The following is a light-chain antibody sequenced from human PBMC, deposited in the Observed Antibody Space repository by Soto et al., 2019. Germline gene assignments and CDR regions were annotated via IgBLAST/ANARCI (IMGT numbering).Light chain of an antibody. J-gene: IGKJ2*01. Sequence: EIVMTQSPATLSVSPGERATLSCRASQSVSSNLAWYQQKPCQAPRLLIYGASTRATGIPARFSGSGSGTEFNLTISSVQSEDFAVYYCQQYNNWLRTFGQGTKLEIK. CDR3: QQYNNWLRT. CDR1: QSVSSN. V-gene: IGKV3-15*01. CDR2: GAS.